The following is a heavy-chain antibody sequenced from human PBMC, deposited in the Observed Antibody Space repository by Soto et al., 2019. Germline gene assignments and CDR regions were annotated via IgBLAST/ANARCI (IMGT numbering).Heavy chain of an antibody. CDR1: GGTFSNFA. Sequence: QVQLVQSGAEVKKPGASVKVSCKASGGTFSNFAINWVRQAPGQGLEWMGGIIPIFDAANYAQNFRGRVTITADESMSTAYMELSGLRSEDTAMYYCARKAESYGFDIWGQGTLVTVSS. V-gene: IGHV1-69*13. CDR2: IIPIFDAA. CDR3: ARKAESYGFDI. J-gene: IGHJ3*02.